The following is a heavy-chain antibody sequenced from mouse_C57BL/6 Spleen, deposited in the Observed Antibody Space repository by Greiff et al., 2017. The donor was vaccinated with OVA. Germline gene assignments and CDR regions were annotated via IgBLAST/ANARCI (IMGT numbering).Heavy chain of an antibody. J-gene: IGHJ2*01. V-gene: IGHV1-39*01. CDR2: INPNYGTT. Sequence: VQLKESGPELVKPGASVKISCKASGYSFTDYNMNWVKQSNGKSLEWVGVINPNYGTTSYNQKFKGKATLTVDQSSSTAYMQLNSLTSEDSAVYYCARGYYGSSYYFDYWGQGTTLTVSS. CDR1: GYSFTDYN. CDR3: ARGYYGSSYYFDY. D-gene: IGHD1-1*01.